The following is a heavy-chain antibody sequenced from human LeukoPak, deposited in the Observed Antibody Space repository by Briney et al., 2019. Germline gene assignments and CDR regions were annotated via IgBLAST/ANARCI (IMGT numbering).Heavy chain of an antibody. CDR2: IYYSGST. V-gene: IGHV4-59*01. CDR3: ARVALDCSGGSCYSRGDDAFDI. J-gene: IGHJ3*02. CDR1: GGSISSYY. D-gene: IGHD2-15*01. Sequence: PSETLSLTCTVSGGSISSYYWSWIRQPPGKGLEWIGYIYYSGSTNYNPSLKSRVTISVDTSKNQFPLKLSSVTAADTAVYYCARVALDCSGGSCYSRGDDAFDIWGQGTMVTVSS.